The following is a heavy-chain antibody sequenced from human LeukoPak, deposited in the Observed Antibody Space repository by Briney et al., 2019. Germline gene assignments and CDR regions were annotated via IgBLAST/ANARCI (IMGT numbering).Heavy chain of an antibody. CDR1: GFTFSTFA. J-gene: IGHJ4*02. CDR2: IFPSGGEI. V-gene: IGHV3-23*01. CDR3: AKDIRRGYNYGYDQFAY. D-gene: IGHD5-18*01. Sequence: GGSLRLSCAASGFTFSTFAMIWVRQPPGKGLEWVSSIFPSGGEIHYADSVRGRFTISRDNSKSTLSLQMNSLRAEDTAVYYCAKDIRRGYNYGYDQFAYWGQGILVTVSS.